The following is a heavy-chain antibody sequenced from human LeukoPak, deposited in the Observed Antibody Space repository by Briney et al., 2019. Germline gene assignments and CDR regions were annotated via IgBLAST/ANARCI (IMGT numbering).Heavy chain of an antibody. D-gene: IGHD3-10*01. J-gene: IGHJ4*02. CDR1: RFSSSNYW. CDR2: VKSDGSNP. V-gene: IGHV3-74*01. Sequence: GGSLRLSCAASRFSSSNYWMHWVRQAPGKGLVWVSRVKSDGSNPSYADSVKGRFTISRDNAENILYLQMNTLGAEDTAVYYCARDIVSGSGSLAYWGQGTLVTVSS. CDR3: ARDIVSGSGSLAY.